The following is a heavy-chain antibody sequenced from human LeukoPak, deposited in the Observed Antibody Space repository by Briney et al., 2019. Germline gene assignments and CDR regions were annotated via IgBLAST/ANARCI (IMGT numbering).Heavy chain of an antibody. Sequence: PGGSLRLACLASGFSVNNDYMSWVRQAPGKGLEWVSVLHTNYNTYYADSVKGRFTISRDNSKNTLYLQMNSLRVEDTAVYYCARYRPYGGLNGFDYWGQGTLVTVSS. V-gene: IGHV3-53*01. CDR3: ARYRPYGGLNGFDY. J-gene: IGHJ4*02. CDR1: GFSVNNDY. CDR2: LHTNYNT. D-gene: IGHD4/OR15-4a*01.